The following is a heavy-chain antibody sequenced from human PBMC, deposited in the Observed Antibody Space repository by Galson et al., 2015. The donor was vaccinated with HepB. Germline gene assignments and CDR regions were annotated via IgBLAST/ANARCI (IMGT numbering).Heavy chain of an antibody. CDR3: ARDYYDFWSGYYYWYFDL. CDR1: GFTVSSNY. CDR2: IYSGGST. Sequence: SLRLSCAASGFTVSSNYMSWVRQAPGKGLEWVSVIYSGGSTYYADSVKGRFTISRDNTKNTLYLQMNSLRAVDTAVHYCARDYYDFWSGYYYWYFDLWGRGTLVTVSS. D-gene: IGHD3-3*01. V-gene: IGHV3-53*01. J-gene: IGHJ2*01.